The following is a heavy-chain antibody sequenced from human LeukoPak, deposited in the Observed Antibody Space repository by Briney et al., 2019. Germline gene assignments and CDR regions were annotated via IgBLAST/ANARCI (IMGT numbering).Heavy chain of an antibody. CDR3: ARDPVNDAFDI. CDR2: IYYSGST. Sequence: SQTLSLTCTVSGGSISSGGYYWSWIRQHPGKGQEWIGYIYYSGSTYYNPSLKSRVTISVDTSKNQFSLKLSSVTAADTAVYYCARDPVNDAFDIWGQGTMVTVSS. CDR1: GGSISSGGYY. J-gene: IGHJ3*02. V-gene: IGHV4-31*03.